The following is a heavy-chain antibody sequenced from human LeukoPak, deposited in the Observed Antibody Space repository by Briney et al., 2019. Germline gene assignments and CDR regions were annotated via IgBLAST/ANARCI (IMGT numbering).Heavy chain of an antibody. CDR1: GFTFSSNA. D-gene: IGHD5-12*01. J-gene: IGHJ4*02. CDR2: ISYDGNVI. Sequence: GGSLRLSCAASGFTFSSNAMHWVRQVPGKGLESVAFISYDGNVIEYTDSVKGRFTISRDNSKNTLSLQMNSLRAEDTALYYCEKDLATRYSLDYWGQGTPVIVSS. V-gene: IGHV3-30*18. CDR3: EKDLATRYSLDY.